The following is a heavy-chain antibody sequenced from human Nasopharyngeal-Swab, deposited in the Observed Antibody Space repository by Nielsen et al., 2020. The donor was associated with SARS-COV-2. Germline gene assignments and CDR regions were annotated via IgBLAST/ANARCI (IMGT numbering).Heavy chain of an antibody. Sequence: WIRQPSGKGLEWIGYIYYSGSTNYSPSLKSRVTISVDTSKNQFSLKLSSVTAADTAVYYCAGAVAGTGWDYWGQGTLVTVSS. CDR2: IYYSGST. D-gene: IGHD6-19*01. J-gene: IGHJ4*02. CDR3: AGAVAGTGWDY. V-gene: IGHV4-59*01.